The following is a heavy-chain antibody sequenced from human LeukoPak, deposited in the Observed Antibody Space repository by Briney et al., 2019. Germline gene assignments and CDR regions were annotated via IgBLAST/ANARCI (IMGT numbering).Heavy chain of an antibody. CDR3: ARDLESYDSSGYYDY. Sequence: SVKVSCKASGGTFSSYAISWVRQAPGQGLEWMGGIIPIFGTANYAQKFQGRVTITADESTSTAYMELSSLRSEDTAVYYCARDLESYDSSGYYDYWGQGTLVTVSS. D-gene: IGHD3-22*01. J-gene: IGHJ4*02. CDR2: IIPIFGTA. CDR1: GGTFSSYA. V-gene: IGHV1-69*13.